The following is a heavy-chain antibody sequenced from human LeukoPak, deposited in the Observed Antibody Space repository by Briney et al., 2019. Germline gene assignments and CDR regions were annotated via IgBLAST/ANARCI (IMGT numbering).Heavy chain of an antibody. J-gene: IGHJ4*02. D-gene: IGHD3-9*01. CDR1: GFTVSSNY. Sequence: PGGSLRLSCAASGFTVSSNYMSWVRQAPGKGLEWVSVIYSGGSTYYADSVKGRFTISRDNSKNTLYLQMNSLRAEDTAVYYCARYDILTGLQGGFFDYWGQGTLVTVSS. CDR3: ARYDILTGLQGGFFDY. V-gene: IGHV3-53*01. CDR2: IYSGGST.